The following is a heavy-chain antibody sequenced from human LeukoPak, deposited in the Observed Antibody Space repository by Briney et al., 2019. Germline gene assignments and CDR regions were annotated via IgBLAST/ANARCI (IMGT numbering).Heavy chain of an antibody. Sequence: GGSLRLSCAASGFTFSSYTMNWVRQAPGKGLEWVSCISSSSSDIYYADSVKGRFTISRDNAKNSLYLQMNSLRAEDTAVYYCARSTLWFGELSHFDYWGQGTLVTVSS. J-gene: IGHJ4*02. CDR2: ISSSSSDI. CDR1: GFTFSSYT. CDR3: ARSTLWFGELSHFDY. V-gene: IGHV3-21*01. D-gene: IGHD3-10*01.